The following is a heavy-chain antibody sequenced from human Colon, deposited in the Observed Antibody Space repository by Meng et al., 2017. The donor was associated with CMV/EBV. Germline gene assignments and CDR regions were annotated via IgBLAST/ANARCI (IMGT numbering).Heavy chain of an antibody. D-gene: IGHD5-12*01. CDR1: GDSVSSNSAA. V-gene: IGHV6-1*01. J-gene: IGHJ6*02. CDR2: TYYRSKWYN. Sequence: SETLSLTCAISGDSVSSNSAAWNWIRQSPSRGLEWLGRTYYRSKWYNDYAVSVKSRITINPDTSKNQFSLQLNSVTPEDTAVYYCARWPHPDYYYYYSMDVWGQGTTVTVSS. CDR3: ARWPHPDYYYYYSMDV.